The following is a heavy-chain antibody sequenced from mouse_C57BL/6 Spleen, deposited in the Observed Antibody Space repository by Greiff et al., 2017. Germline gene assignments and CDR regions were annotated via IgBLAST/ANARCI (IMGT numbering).Heavy chain of an antibody. J-gene: IGHJ1*03. CDR2: IYPGSGST. D-gene: IGHD1-1*01. CDR1: GYTFTSYW. Sequence: QVQLQQPGAELVKPGASVKMSCKASGYTFTSYWITWVKQRPGQGLEWIGDIYPGSGSTYYNEKFKSKATLTVDTSSSTAYMQLSSLTSEDSAVYYCARDYYGSSYHWYFDVWGTGTTVTVSS. CDR3: ARDYYGSSYHWYFDV. V-gene: IGHV1-55*01.